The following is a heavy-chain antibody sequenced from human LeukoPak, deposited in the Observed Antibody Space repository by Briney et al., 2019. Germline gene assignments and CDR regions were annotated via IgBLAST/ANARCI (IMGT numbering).Heavy chain of an antibody. CDR3: AREEYSSGWYYFDY. J-gene: IGHJ4*02. V-gene: IGHV3-21*01. Sequence: PGGSLRLSCAASGFTFSSYSMNWVRQAPGKGREWVSSISSSRSYIYYADSVKGRFTISRDNAKNSLYLQMNSLRAEDTAVYYCAREEYSSGWYYFDYWGQGTLVTVSS. CDR2: ISSSRSYI. D-gene: IGHD6-19*01. CDR1: GFTFSSYS.